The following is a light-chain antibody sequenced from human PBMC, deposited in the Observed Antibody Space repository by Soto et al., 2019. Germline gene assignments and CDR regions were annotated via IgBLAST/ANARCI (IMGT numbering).Light chain of an antibody. Sequence: QSSLTQPASVSASPGRSITIYCAGTSSDFGGYKYVSWYQQHPGKAPKLMIYEVSTRPSGVSNRFSGSKSGNTASLTISGLQAEDEADYYCSSYTSSSSHYVFGTGTKVTVL. CDR3: SSYTSSSSHYV. V-gene: IGLV2-14*01. CDR1: SSDFGGYKY. J-gene: IGLJ1*01. CDR2: EVS.